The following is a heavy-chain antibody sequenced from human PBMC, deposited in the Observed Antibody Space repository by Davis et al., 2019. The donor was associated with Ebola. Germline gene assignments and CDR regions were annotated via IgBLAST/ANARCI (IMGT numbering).Heavy chain of an antibody. Sequence: PGGSLRLSCAVYGGSFSGYYWSWIRQPPGKGLEWIGEINHSGSTNYNPSLKSRVTISVDTSKNQFSLKLSSVTAADTAVYYCARAWGPPNWFDPWGQGTLVTVSS. CDR3: ARAWGPPNWFDP. V-gene: IGHV4-34*01. CDR2: INHSGST. CDR1: GGSFSGYY. J-gene: IGHJ5*02. D-gene: IGHD7-27*01.